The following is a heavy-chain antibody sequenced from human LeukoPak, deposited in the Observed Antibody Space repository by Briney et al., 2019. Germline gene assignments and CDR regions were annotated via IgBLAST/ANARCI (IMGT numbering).Heavy chain of an antibody. CDR3: AHSVATLGFDY. CDR2: IYWDDDK. D-gene: IGHD5-12*01. V-gene: IGHV2-5*02. Sequence: SGPTLFKPTQPLTLTFTFSGFSLSTSGVGVGWIRQPPGKALEWLALIYWDDDKRYSPSLKSRLTIAKDTSKNQVVLTMTNMDPVDTATYYCAHSVATLGFDYWGQGTLVTVSS. CDR1: GFSLSTSGVG. J-gene: IGHJ4*02.